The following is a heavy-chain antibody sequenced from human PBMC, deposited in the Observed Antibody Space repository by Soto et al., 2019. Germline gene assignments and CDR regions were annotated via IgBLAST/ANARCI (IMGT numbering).Heavy chain of an antibody. D-gene: IGHD2-2*01. CDR1: GDSISSRSYY. J-gene: IGHJ4*02. V-gene: IGHV4-39*01. CDR2: IYYSATT. CDR3: VKGPCRSTSCPFDY. Sequence: PSETLSLTCTVSGDSISSRSYYWGWIRQPPGKGLEWIGSIYYSATTYYNPSLKSRVTISVDTSKNQFSPSLNSVTAADTAVYYCVKGPCRSTSCPFDYWGQGTLVTVSS.